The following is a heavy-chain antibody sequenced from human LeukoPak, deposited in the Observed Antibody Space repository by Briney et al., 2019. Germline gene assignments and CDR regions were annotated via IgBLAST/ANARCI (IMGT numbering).Heavy chain of an antibody. J-gene: IGHJ6*02. D-gene: IGHD4-23*01. Sequence: PGGSLRLSCAASGFTVSSTYMSWVRQAPGKGLEWVSAINSGGTYTYYADSVKGRFTISRENSKNTLYLQMNSLRAEDTAVYYCAKDLTTVVTRSGMDVWGQGTTVTVSS. V-gene: IGHV3-53*05. CDR1: GFTVSSTY. CDR2: INSGGTYT. CDR3: AKDLTTVVTRSGMDV.